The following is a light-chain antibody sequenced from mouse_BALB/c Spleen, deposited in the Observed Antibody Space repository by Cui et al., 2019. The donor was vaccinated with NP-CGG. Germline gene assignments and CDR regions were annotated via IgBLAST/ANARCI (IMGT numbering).Light chain of an antibody. V-gene: IGLV1*01. Sequence: QPVVPQEPAPTTSPGETVTLTCRSSTGAVTTSNYANWVQEKPDHLFTGLIGGTNNRVPGVPARFSGSLIGDKAALTITGAQTEDEAMYFCALWYSNHWVFGGGTKLTVL. J-gene: IGLJ1*01. CDR3: ALWYSNHWV. CDR1: TGAVTTSNY. CDR2: GTN.